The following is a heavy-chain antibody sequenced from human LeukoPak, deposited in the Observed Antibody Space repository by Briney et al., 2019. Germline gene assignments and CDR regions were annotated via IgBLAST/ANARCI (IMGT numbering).Heavy chain of an antibody. V-gene: IGHV1-46*01. CDR2: INPSGGST. D-gene: IGHD3-22*01. CDR3: ARALFYYDSSGILDY. J-gene: IGHJ4*02. Sequence: ASVKVSCKASGYTFTSYYMHWVRQAPGQGLEWMGIINPSGGSTSYAQKFQGRVTMTRDTSISTAYMELTRLRSDDTAVYYCARALFYYDSSGILDYWGQGTLVTVSS. CDR1: GYTFTSYY.